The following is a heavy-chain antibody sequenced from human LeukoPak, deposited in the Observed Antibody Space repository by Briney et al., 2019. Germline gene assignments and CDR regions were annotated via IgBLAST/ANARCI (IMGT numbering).Heavy chain of an antibody. Sequence: ASVKVSCKASGYTFTSYYMHWVRQAPGQGLEWMGISNPSGGSTSYAQKFQGRVTMTRDTSTSTVYMELSSLRSEDTAVYYCASAGPSSTNGVYSLFSNSYYYYYGMDVWGQGTTVTVSS. J-gene: IGHJ6*02. CDR2: SNPSGGST. CDR3: ASAGPSSTNGVYSLFSNSYYYYYGMDV. V-gene: IGHV1-46*01. D-gene: IGHD2-8*01. CDR1: GYTFTSYY.